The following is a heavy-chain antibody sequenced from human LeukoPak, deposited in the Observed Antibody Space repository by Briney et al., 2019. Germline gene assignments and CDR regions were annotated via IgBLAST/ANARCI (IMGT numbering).Heavy chain of an antibody. J-gene: IGHJ3*01. CDR2: TYGGGTT. D-gene: IGHD2-2*02. CDR3: ARGFCSSIDCYNDAFDF. V-gene: IGHV4-38-2*01. CDR1: GYSISSGFY. Sequence: SETLSLTCAVSGYSISSGFYWVWIRQSPGKGLEWLASTYGGGTTYYNPALKNRLTISLDTSKNHFSVNLTSVTAADTAVYYCARGFCSSIDCYNDAFDFWGQGTMVTVSS.